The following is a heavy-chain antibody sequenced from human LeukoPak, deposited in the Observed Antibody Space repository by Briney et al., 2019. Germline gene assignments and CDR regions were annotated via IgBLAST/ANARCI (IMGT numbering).Heavy chain of an antibody. V-gene: IGHV1-69*13. J-gene: IGHJ6*04. CDR2: IIPIFGTA. CDR1: GGTFSSYA. D-gene: IGHD3-9*01. Sequence: SVKVSCKASGGTFSSYAISWVRQAPGQGLEWMGGIIPIFGTANYAQKFQGRVTITADESTGTAYMELSSLRSEDTAVYYCARAIRYFDWLLPFGMDVWGNGTTVTVSS. CDR3: ARAIRYFDWLLPFGMDV.